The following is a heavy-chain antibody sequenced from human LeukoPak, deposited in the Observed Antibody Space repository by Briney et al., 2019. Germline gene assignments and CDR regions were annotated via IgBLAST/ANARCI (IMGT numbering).Heavy chain of an antibody. CDR2: ISAYNGVT. Sequence: GASVKVSCKASGYTFTSYGISWMRQAPGQGLEWMGWISAYNGVTNYAQNLLGRLTLTTDTSTSTAYMELRSLRSDDTAVYYCARDTRLKSDGMDVWGQGTTVTVSS. V-gene: IGHV1-18*01. D-gene: IGHD3-10*02. CDR1: GYTFTSYG. CDR3: ARDTRLKSDGMDV. J-gene: IGHJ6*02.